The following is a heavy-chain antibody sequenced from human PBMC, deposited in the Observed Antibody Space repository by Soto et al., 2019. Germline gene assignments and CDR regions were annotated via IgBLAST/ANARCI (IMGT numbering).Heavy chain of an antibody. D-gene: IGHD2-2*01. CDR1: GFTFSSYG. CDR2: ISYDGSNK. J-gene: IGHJ6*02. CDR3: AGAAAPYYYYYYGMDV. Sequence: GGSLRLSCAASGFTFSSYGMHWVRQAPGKGLEWVAVISYDGSNKYYADSVKGRFTISRDNSKNTLYLQMNSLRAEDTAVYYCAGAAAPYYYYYYGMDVWGQGTTVTVS. V-gene: IGHV3-30*03.